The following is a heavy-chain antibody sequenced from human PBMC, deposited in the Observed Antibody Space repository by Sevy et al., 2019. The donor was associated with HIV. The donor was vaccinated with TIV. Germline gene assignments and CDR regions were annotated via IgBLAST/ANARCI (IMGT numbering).Heavy chain of an antibody. CDR2: ICWDDDT. V-gene: IGHV2-5*02. CDR1: GFSLSTSGVG. D-gene: IGHD3-10*01. J-gene: IGHJ4*02. CDR3: AHRRMVRGVITAPFDY. Sequence: SGPTLVNPTQTLTLTCTFSGFSLSTSGVGVGWIRQPPGKALELLALICWDDDTRYSPSLKSRLNITKDTSTNQVVLTMTNMDPVDTATYFCAHRRMVRGVITAPFDYWGQGTLVTISS.